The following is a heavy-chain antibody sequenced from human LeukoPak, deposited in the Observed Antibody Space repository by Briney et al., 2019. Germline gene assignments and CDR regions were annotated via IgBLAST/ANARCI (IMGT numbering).Heavy chain of an antibody. V-gene: IGHV4-59*08. D-gene: IGHD2-15*01. CDR2: IYYSGST. J-gene: IGHJ5*02. CDR3: ARWYCSGGSCYRRLRFDP. Sequence: SETLSLTCSASGCSISSYYWSWVRQPPGKGLEWIGYIYYSGSTNYNPSLKSRVTISVDTSKNQFSLKLSSVTAADTAVYYCARWYCSGGSCYRRLRFDPWGQGTMVTVSS. CDR1: GCSISSYY.